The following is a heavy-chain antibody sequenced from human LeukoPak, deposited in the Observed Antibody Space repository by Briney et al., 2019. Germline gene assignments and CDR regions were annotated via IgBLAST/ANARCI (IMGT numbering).Heavy chain of an antibody. CDR2: IIPIFGTA. CDR3: ARDRDWAGYSYGFYY. CDR1: GGTFSSYA. J-gene: IGHJ4*02. D-gene: IGHD5-18*01. V-gene: IGHV1-69*13. Sequence: SVKVSCTASGGTFSSYAISWVRQAPGQGLEWMGGIIPIFGTANYAQKFQGRVTITADESTSTAYMELSSLRSEDTAVYYCARDRDWAGYSYGFYYWGQETLVTVSS.